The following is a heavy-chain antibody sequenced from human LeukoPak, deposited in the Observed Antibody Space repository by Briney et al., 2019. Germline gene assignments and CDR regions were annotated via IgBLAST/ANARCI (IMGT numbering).Heavy chain of an antibody. CDR1: GGSISSSSY. J-gene: IGHJ3*02. D-gene: IGHD3-10*01. CDR3: AGHPWFGGRLGAFDI. Sequence: SETLSLTCTVSGGSISSSSYWGWIRQPPGKGLEWIGSIYYSGSTYYNPSLKSRVTISVDTSKNQFSLKLSSVTAADTAVYYCAGHPWFGGRLGAFDIWGQGTMVTVSS. CDR2: IYYSGST. V-gene: IGHV4-39*01.